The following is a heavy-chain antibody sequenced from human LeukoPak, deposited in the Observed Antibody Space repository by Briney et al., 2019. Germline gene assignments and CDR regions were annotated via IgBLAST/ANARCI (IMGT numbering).Heavy chain of an antibody. Sequence: PGGSLRLSCAASGFTFSSYEMNWVRQAPGKGLEWVSYICNSGSTIYYADSVKGRFTISRDNVKNSLYLQMNSPRAEDTAVYYCATYYYGAGIQHWGQGTLVTVSS. CDR1: GFTFSSYE. CDR2: ICNSGSTI. V-gene: IGHV3-48*03. J-gene: IGHJ1*01. D-gene: IGHD3-10*01. CDR3: ATYYYGAGIQH.